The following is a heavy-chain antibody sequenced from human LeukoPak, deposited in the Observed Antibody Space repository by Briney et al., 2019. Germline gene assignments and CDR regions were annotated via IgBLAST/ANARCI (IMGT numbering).Heavy chain of an antibody. V-gene: IGHV3-23*01. CDR1: GFTFSSYG. Sequence: PGGSLRLSCAASGFTFSSYGMSWVRQAPGKGLEWVSAISGSGGSTYYADSVKGRFTISRDNSKNTLYLQMNSLRAEDTAVYYCAREGTQWLVQNWFDPWGQGTLVTVSS. CDR2: ISGSGGST. D-gene: IGHD6-19*01. CDR3: AREGTQWLVQNWFDP. J-gene: IGHJ5*02.